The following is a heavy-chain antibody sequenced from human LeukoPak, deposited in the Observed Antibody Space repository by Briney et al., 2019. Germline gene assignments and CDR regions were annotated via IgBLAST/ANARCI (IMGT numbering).Heavy chain of an antibody. V-gene: IGHV3-64*01. D-gene: IGHD3-16*01. J-gene: IGHJ4*02. CDR2: ISSNGGST. Sequence: GGSLRLSCAASGFTVSRSYISWVRQAPGKGLEYVSAISSNGGSTYYANSVKGRFTISRDNSKNTSYLQMGSLRAEDTAVYYCARGPVYAYWGQGTLVTVSS. CDR1: GFTVSRSY. CDR3: ARGPVYAY.